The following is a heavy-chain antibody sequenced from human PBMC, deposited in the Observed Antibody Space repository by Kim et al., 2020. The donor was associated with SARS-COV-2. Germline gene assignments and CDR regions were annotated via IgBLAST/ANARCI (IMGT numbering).Heavy chain of an antibody. V-gene: IGHV3-11*05. CDR1: GFTFSDYY. J-gene: IGHJ6*02. D-gene: IGHD3-16*02. CDR2: ISSCSSYT. CDR3: ARVGYDYVWGSYRDYYYYSGMDV. Sequence: GGSLRLSCAASGFTFSDYYMSWIRQAPGKGLEWVSYISSCSSYTNYADSVKGRFTISRDNAKNSLYLQMNSLRAEDTAVYYCARVGYDYVWGSYRDYYYYSGMDVWGQGTTVTVPS.